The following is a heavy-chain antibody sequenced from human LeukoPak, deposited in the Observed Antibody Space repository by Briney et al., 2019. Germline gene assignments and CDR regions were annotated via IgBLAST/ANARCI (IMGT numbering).Heavy chain of an antibody. V-gene: IGHV3-48*01. Sequence: GGSLRLSCAASGFTFSSYSMTWVRQAPGKRLEWVSYIRSSGSHTHYADSVKGRFTISRDNAKNSLYLQMNSLTVEDTAVYYCAKDQVAYCSTYCYGAIDAWGQGTLVTVSS. J-gene: IGHJ3*01. CDR2: IRSSGSHT. CDR3: AKDQVAYCSTYCYGAIDA. D-gene: IGHD2-2*01. CDR1: GFTFSSYS.